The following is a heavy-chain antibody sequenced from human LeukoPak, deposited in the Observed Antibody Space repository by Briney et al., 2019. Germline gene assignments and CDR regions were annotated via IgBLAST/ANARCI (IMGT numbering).Heavy chain of an antibody. CDR1: GFTLRRYA. CDR3: TRNCYDNMGPFDAFGI. J-gene: IGHJ3*02. V-gene: IGHV3-64*02. CDR2: VSSDGDST. D-gene: IGHD2-2*01. Sequence: PGGSLRLSCAISGFTLRRYAVYWVRQAPGKGLEFVSAVSSDGDSTYYADSVKGRFTISRDNSKNTLFLQMVSLRPEDMAVYFCTRNCYDNMGPFDAFGIWGQGTMVTVAS.